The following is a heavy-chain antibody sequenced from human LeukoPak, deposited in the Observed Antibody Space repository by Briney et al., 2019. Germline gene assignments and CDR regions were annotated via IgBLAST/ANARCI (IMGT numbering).Heavy chain of an antibody. V-gene: IGHV4-59*01. CDR3: AIGGYDYVWGSYRYAFDI. CDR1: GGSNSSYY. J-gene: IGHJ3*02. D-gene: IGHD3-16*02. Sequence: SETLSLXCTVSGGSNSSYYWSWIRQPPGKGLEWIGYIYYSGSTNYNPSLKSRVTISVDTSKNQFSLKLSSVTAADTAVYYCAIGGYDYVWGSYRYAFDIWGQGTMVTVSS. CDR2: IYYSGST.